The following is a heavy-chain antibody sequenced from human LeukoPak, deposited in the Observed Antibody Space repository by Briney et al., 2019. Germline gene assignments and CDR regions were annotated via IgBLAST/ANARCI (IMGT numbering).Heavy chain of an antibody. CDR1: GFTFSSYA. J-gene: IGHJ4*02. V-gene: IGHV3-30-3*01. D-gene: IGHD6-13*01. Sequence: GRSLRLSCAASGFTFSSYAMRWVRQAPGKGLEWVAVISYDGSNKYYADSVKGRFTISRDNSKNTLYLQMNSLRAEDTAVYYCARGHRAVAGPGDYWGQGTLVTVSS. CDR2: ISYDGSNK. CDR3: ARGHRAVAGPGDY.